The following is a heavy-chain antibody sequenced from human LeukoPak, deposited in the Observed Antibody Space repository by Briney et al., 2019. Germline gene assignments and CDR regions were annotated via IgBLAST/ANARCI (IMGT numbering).Heavy chain of an antibody. V-gene: IGHV4-38-2*02. Sequence: SETLSLTCTVSGYSISSGYYWGWIRQPPGKGLEWIGSIYHSGSTYYNPSLKSRVTISVDTSKNQFSLNLSSVTAADTAVYYCARGRLRAAYYYYYYMDVWGKGTTVTVSS. CDR1: GYSISSGYY. CDR3: ARGRLRAAYYYYYYMDV. J-gene: IGHJ6*03. D-gene: IGHD6-25*01. CDR2: IYHSGST.